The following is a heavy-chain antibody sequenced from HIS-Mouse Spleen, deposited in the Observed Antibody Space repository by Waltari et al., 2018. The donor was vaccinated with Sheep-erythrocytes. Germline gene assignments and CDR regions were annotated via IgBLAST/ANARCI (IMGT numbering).Heavy chain of an antibody. D-gene: IGHD1-26*01. Sequence: EVQLVESGGGLVKPGGSLRLSCAASGFTFSSYSMNWVRQAPGRGLEWVSSISISSGYIYYADSVKGRFTISRDNAKNSLYLQMNSLRAEDTAVYYCARVASGATFDYWGQGTLVTVSS. CDR3: ARVASGATFDY. CDR2: ISISSGYI. V-gene: IGHV3-21*01. CDR1: GFTFSSYS. J-gene: IGHJ4*02.